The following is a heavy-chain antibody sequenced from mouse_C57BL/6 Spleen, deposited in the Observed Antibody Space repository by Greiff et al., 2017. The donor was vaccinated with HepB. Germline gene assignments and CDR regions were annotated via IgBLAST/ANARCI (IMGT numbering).Heavy chain of an antibody. V-gene: IGHV1-50*01. D-gene: IGHD1-1*01. CDR1: GYTFTSYW. J-gene: IGHJ2*01. CDR2: IDPSDSYT. CDR3: ASGTTGDLLFDY. Sequence: QVQLQQPGAELVKPGASVKLSCKASGYTFTSYWMQWVKQRPGQGLEWIGEIDPSDSYTNYNQKFKGKATLTVDTSSSTAYMQLSSLTSEDSAVYYCASGTTGDLLFDYWGQGTTLTVSS.